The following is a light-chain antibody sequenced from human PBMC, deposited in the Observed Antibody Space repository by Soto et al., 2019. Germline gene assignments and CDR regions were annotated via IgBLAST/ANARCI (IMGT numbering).Light chain of an antibody. CDR2: NNN. V-gene: IGLV1-44*01. CDR3: AAWDDSVDGVV. CDR1: SSNIGTNS. Sequence: QSVLTQPPSASGTRGQRVTISCSGGSSNIGTNSVNWYQQLPGTAPKLLIYNNNQRPSGVPDRFSGSKSVTSASLAISGLQSEDEAEYYCAAWDDSVDGVVFGGGTKVTVL. J-gene: IGLJ3*02.